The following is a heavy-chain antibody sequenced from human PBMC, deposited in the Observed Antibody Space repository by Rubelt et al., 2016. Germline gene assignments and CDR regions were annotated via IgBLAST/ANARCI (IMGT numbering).Heavy chain of an antibody. D-gene: IGHD2-15*01. Sequence: WVRQAPGQGLEWMGWIKCDSGVTNYAQKFQGRVTMTRDTSISTIYMDLSSLRFDDTAWYYCAREGYCSVGSCYGPDAFDIWGQGTMVTVSS. V-gene: IGHV1-2*02. CDR3: AREGYCSVGSCYGPDAFDI. J-gene: IGHJ3*02. CDR2: IKCDSGVT.